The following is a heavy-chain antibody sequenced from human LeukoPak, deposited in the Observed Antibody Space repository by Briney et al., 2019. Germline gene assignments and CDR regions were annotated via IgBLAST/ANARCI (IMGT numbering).Heavy chain of an antibody. CDR1: GGTFSSYA. V-gene: IGHV1-69*06. D-gene: IGHD3-10*01. CDR3: ARGGAYYYGSGSYYNRLGYYYYYMDV. Sequence: ASVKVSCKASGGTFSSYAISWVRQAPGQGLEWMGGIIPIFGTANYAQKFQGRVTITADKSTSTAYMELSSLRSEDTAVYYCARGGAYYYGSGSYYNRLGYYYYYMDVWGKGTTVTVSS. J-gene: IGHJ6*03. CDR2: IIPIFGTA.